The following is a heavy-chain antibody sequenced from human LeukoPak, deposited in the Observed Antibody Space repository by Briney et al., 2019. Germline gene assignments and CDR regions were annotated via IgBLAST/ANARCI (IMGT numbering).Heavy chain of an antibody. CDR3: ARGNPGGYYYYMDV. D-gene: IGHD1-14*01. J-gene: IGHJ6*03. V-gene: IGHV1-8*02. CDR2: INPNCGNA. CDR1: GYTFTSYD. Sequence: ASVKVSCKASGYTFTSYDISWVRQAPGQGLEWMGGINPNCGNASYAQKFQGRVTMTRNTSTSTAYMELSSLRSEDTAVYYCARGNPGGYYYYMDVWGKGTTVTVSS.